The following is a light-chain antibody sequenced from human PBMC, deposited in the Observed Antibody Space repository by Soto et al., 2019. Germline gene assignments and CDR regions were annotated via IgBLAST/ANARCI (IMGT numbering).Light chain of an antibody. V-gene: IGLV1-40*01. CDR1: SSNIGAGYD. CDR3: QSYDSSLSGYYV. J-gene: IGLJ1*01. Sequence: SVLTQPPSVSGAPGQRVTISCTGSSSNIGAGYDVHWYQQLPGTAPKLIIYVNSNRPSGVPDRFSGSKSGTSASLAITGLQAEDEADYYCQSYDSSLSGYYVFGTGTKLTFL. CDR2: VNS.